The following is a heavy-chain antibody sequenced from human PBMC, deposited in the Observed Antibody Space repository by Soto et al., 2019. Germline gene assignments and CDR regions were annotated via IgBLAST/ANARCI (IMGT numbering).Heavy chain of an antibody. CDR2: ISSSSSYI. Sequence: GGSLRLSCAASGFTFSSYSMNWVRQAPGKGLEWVSSISSSSSYIYYADSVKGRFTISRDNAKNSLYLQMNSLRAEDPAVYYGARTASAARDAFDIWGQGTMVTVSS. V-gene: IGHV3-21*01. CDR3: ARTASAARDAFDI. J-gene: IGHJ3*02. D-gene: IGHD6-6*01. CDR1: GFTFSSYS.